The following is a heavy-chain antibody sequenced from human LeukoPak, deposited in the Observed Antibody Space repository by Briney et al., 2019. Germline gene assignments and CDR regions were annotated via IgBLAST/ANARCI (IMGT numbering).Heavy chain of an antibody. V-gene: IGHV4-38-2*01. CDR2: IYHSGST. J-gene: IGHJ5*02. CDR1: GYSISSGYY. Sequence: SETLSLTCAASGYSISSGYYWGWIRQPPVKGLEWIGSIYHSGSTYYNPSLKSRVTIAVDKSKNQFSLKLSSVTAADTAVYYCARTAIYYYDSSGYYHNWFDPWGQGPLVTVSS. CDR3: ARTAIYYYDSSGYYHNWFDP. D-gene: IGHD3-22*01.